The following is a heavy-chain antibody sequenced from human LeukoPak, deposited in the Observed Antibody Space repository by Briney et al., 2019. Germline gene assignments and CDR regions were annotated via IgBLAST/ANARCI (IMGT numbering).Heavy chain of an antibody. CDR2: ISSGSSYI. CDR3: AKASGRRNYYYYMDV. Sequence: GGSLRLSCATSGFTFSNYSLNWVRQAQGKGLEGVSSISSGSSYIYYADSVKGRFTISRDNAKNSLYLQMNSLRAEDTAVYYYAKASGRRNYYYYMDVWGKGTTVSISS. J-gene: IGHJ6*03. CDR1: GFTFSNYS. D-gene: IGHD1-26*01. V-gene: IGHV3-21*01.